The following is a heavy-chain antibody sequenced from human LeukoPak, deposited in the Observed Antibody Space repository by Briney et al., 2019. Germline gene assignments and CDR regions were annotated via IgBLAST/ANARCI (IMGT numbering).Heavy chain of an antibody. D-gene: IGHD1-26*01. Sequence: PGGSLRLACAASGFTFGSFAMGGVRAAPGRRRWWVSAITASGGSTYYADSVKGRFTISRDNSKNTLYLQMNSLRAEDTAVYYWAKGGWEDDWGRGTLVTVSS. J-gene: IGHJ4*02. V-gene: IGHV3-23*01. CDR1: GFTFGSFA. CDR2: ITASGGST. CDR3: AKGGWEDD.